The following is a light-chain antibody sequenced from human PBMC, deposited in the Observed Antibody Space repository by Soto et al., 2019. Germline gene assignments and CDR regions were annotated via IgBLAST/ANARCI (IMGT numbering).Light chain of an antibody. J-gene: IGKJ1*01. CDR1: QSISSW. CDR3: QQYNTYPWT. V-gene: IGKV1-5*03. CDR2: KAS. Sequence: DLQMTQSPSTLSASVGDRVTITCRASQSISSWLDWYQQKPGKAPKLLIYKASSLQSGVPSRFSVSGSGTEFTLTISSLQPDDFATYDCQQYNTYPWTFGQGTQVEIK.